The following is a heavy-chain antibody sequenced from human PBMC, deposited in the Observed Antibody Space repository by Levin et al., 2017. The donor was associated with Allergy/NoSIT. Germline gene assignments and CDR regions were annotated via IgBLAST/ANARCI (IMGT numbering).Heavy chain of an antibody. J-gene: IGHJ4*02. V-gene: IGHV3-30*14. CDR2: TSYDGSNK. CDR1: GFSFSDYP. D-gene: IGHD3-10*01. CDR3: ARAVSGRFFDY. Sequence: PGGSLRLSCAASGFSFSDYPMTWVRQGQGKGLEWVASTSYDGSNKNYADSVTGRFTISRDNSKDTLYFQMSSLRSADTGVYYCARAVSGRFFDYWGQGSRVAVSS.